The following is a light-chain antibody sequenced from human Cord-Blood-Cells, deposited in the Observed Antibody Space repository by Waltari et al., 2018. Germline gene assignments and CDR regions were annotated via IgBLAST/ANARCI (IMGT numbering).Light chain of an antibody. J-gene: IGKJ4*01. V-gene: IGKV4-1*01. CDR2: WPT. Sequence: DIVMTQSPDSLAVSLGERATINCKSSQSVLYSSNNKNNLAWYQQKPGQPPKLLIYWPTTRXXXXXXRFSGSGSGTDFTLTISSLQAEDVAVYYCQQYYSTPLTFGGGTKVEIK. CDR1: QSVLYSSNNKNN. CDR3: QQYYSTPLT.